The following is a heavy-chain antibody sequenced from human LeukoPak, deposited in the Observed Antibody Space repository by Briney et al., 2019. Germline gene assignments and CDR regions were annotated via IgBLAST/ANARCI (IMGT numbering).Heavy chain of an antibody. J-gene: IGHJ5*02. V-gene: IGHV4-30-2*01. CDR2: IYHSGST. CDR3: ARGVVVPAVPQGWFDP. Sequence: SETLSLTCAVSGGSISSGGYSWSWIRQPPGKGLEWIGYIYHSGSTYYNPSLKSRVTISVDRSKNQFPLKLSSVTAADTAVYYCARGVVVPAVPQGWFDPWGQGTLVTVSS. D-gene: IGHD2-2*01. CDR1: GGSISSGGYS.